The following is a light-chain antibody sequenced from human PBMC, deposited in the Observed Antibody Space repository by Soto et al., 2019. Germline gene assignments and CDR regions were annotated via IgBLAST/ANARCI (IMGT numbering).Light chain of an antibody. CDR1: QSISRY. J-gene: IGKJ4*01. CDR3: QQSHSTPLT. Sequence: DIQLTQSPSSLSASVGDKVTITCRASQSISRYLNWYQQRPGKAPKFLIYAASSLQSGVPSRFSGSGFGTDFTLTISSLQPEDFATYYCQQSHSTPLTFGGGTKVDIK. CDR2: AAS. V-gene: IGKV1-39*01.